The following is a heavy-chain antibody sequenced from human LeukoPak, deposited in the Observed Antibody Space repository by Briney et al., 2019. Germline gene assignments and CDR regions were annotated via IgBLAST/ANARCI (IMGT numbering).Heavy chain of an antibody. CDR2: IWTVNGLT. CDR3: VRDFNWSFDS. V-gene: IGHV3-48*02. J-gene: IGHJ4*02. CDR1: EFIFSDSS. Sequence: RGSRSLSCTASEFIFSDSSMNWVRPAPGKGLEWVSHIWTVNGLTHYTDSVRGRFTIARDSAKNSLNLQMSSLRDEDTAVYYCVRDFNWSFDSWGQGALVTVSS.